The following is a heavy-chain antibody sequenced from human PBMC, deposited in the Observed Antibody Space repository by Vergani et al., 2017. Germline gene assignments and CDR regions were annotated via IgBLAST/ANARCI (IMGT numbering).Heavy chain of an antibody. J-gene: IGHJ4*02. CDR2: ISYNGGNQ. CDR1: GFKFSNFG. Sequence: QVQLVESGGNLVQPGRSLRLSCAAAGFKFSNFGMHWVRQVPGKGLEWVAFISYNGGNQYYADSVQGRFTISRDNSKNTLFLQMHSLRVEDTALYYCAKFPLNITTPDRGDFWGQRSLVTVSS. CDR3: AKFPLNITTPDRGDF. V-gene: IGHV3-30*18. D-gene: IGHD1-1*01.